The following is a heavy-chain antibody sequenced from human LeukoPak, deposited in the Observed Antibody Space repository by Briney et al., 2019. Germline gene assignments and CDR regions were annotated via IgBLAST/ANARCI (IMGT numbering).Heavy chain of an antibody. CDR3: ARDLPGVTDHYYYYMDV. Sequence: GGSLRLSCAASGFTFSSYWMSWVRQAPGKGLEWVANIKQDGSEKYYVDSVKGRFTISRDNAKNSLYLQMNSLRAEDTAVYYCARDLPGVTDHYYYYMDVWGKGTTVTVSS. CDR2: IKQDGSEK. D-gene: IGHD2-21*02. V-gene: IGHV3-7*01. CDR1: GFTFSSYW. J-gene: IGHJ6*03.